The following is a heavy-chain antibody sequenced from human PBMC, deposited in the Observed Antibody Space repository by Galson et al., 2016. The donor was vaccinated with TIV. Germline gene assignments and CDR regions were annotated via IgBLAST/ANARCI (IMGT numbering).Heavy chain of an antibody. Sequence: LSLTCTVSGGSLSSSTYYWGWIRQAPGKGLEWIGSSYYSGDTYYNPSLKSRLTVTVDTSENHFSLKLNGVTATDTAVYYCAGHREWELGVFDIWGQVTMVTVSS. CDR3: AGHREWELGVFDI. V-gene: IGHV4-39*01. D-gene: IGHD1-7*01. CDR1: GGSLSSSTYY. CDR2: SYYSGDT. J-gene: IGHJ3*02.